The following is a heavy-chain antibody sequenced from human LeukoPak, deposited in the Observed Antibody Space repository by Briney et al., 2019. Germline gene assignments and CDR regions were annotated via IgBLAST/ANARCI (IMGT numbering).Heavy chain of an antibody. CDR2: ICYSGST. J-gene: IGHJ4*02. Sequence: PSVTLSLNCTVSGCSICSSSYYWGWIRQPPGKGLGWNGNICYSGSTYYNPSLKSRVTRSADTSKSQFSMTLSSVTAADTAVYYCARQDSGTLHLLRYFDPYYWGYFDYWGQGTLVTVSS. CDR1: GCSICSSSYY. CDR3: ARQDSGTLHLLRYFDPYYWGYFDY. V-gene: IGHV4-39*01. D-gene: IGHD3-9*01.